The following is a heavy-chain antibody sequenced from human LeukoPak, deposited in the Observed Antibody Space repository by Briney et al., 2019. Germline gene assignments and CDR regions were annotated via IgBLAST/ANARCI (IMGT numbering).Heavy chain of an antibody. CDR1: GFTFSSYA. CDR2: INSAGSSI. CDR3: ARGCNAGGPYYFDY. Sequence: KPGGSLRLSCSASGFTFSSYAMNWVRQAPGKGLEWVSSINSAGSSIYYADSIKGRFTISRDNAKNSLLLQMSSLRAEDTAVYYCARGCNAGGPYYFDYWGQGALVTVSP. J-gene: IGHJ4*02. D-gene: IGHD2/OR15-2a*01. V-gene: IGHV3-21*01.